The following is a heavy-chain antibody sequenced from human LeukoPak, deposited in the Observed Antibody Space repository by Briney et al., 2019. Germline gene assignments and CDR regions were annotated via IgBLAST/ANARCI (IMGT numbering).Heavy chain of an antibody. V-gene: IGHV1-18*01. CDR1: GYTFTSYG. CDR2: ISAYNGNT. CDR3: ARDNDFWSGYSLDYGMDV. D-gene: IGHD3-3*01. Sequence: ASVKVSCKASGYTFTSYGISWVRQAPGQGLEWMGWISAYNGNTNYAQKLQGRVTMTTDTSTSTAYMELRSLRSDDTAVYYCARDNDFWSGYSLDYGMDVWGQGTTVTVSS. J-gene: IGHJ6*02.